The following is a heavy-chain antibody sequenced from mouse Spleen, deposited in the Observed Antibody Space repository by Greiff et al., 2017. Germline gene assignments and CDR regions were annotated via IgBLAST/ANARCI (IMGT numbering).Heavy chain of an antibody. Sequence: VQRVESGAELARPGASVKMSCKASGYTFTSYTMHWVKQRPGQGLEWIGYINPSSGYTKYNQKFKDKATLTADKSSSTAYMQLSSLTSEDSAVYYCARSHYSNPSMDYWGQGTSVTVSS. CDR2: INPSSGYT. J-gene: IGHJ4*01. V-gene: IGHV1-4*01. CDR3: ARSHYSNPSMDY. D-gene: IGHD2-5*01. CDR1: GYTFTSYT.